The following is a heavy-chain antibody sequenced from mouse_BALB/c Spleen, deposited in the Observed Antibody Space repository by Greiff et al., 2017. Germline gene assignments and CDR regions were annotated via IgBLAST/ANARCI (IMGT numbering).Heavy chain of an antibody. D-gene: IGHD1-1*01. V-gene: IGHV5-12-1*01. J-gene: IGHJ1*01. CDR3: ASLLLRKYFDV. Sequence: EVQGVESGGGLVKPGGSRKLPGEASGFAFSSYEMSWVRQTPGKRLEWVAYISSGGGSTYYPDTVKGRFTISRDNAKNTLYLQMSSLKSEDTAMYYCASLLLRKYFDVWGAGTTVTVSS. CDR2: ISSGGGST. CDR1: GFAFSSYE.